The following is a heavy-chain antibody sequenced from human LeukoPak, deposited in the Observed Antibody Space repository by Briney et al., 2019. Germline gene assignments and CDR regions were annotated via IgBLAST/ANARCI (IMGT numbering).Heavy chain of an antibody. J-gene: IGHJ4*02. Sequence: GESLKISCKGSGYSFTSYWIGWVRQMPGKGLEWMGIIYPGDSDTRYSPSFQGQVTISADKSISTAYLQWSSLKASDTAMHYCARLKGGYSYGSVGTLHFDYWGQGTLVTVSS. CDR3: ARLKGGYSYGSVGTLHFDY. V-gene: IGHV5-51*01. CDR1: GYSFTSYW. D-gene: IGHD5-18*01. CDR2: IYPGDSDT.